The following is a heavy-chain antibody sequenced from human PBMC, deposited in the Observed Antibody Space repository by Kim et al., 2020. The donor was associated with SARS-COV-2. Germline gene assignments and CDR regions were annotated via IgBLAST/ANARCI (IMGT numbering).Heavy chain of an antibody. V-gene: IGHV3-21*06. CDR3: ATRFVRDPLDY. CDR1: GFTFSAYS. D-gene: IGHD6-6*01. CDR2: ISSDRCYI. Sequence: GGSLRLSCAASGFTFSAYSINWVRHAPGKGLVWVSSISSDRCYIFYADSVEGRFTISRDNAKSSLFLQMNSLRGEDTAVYYCATRFVRDPLDYWGQGATVTVSS. J-gene: IGHJ6*02.